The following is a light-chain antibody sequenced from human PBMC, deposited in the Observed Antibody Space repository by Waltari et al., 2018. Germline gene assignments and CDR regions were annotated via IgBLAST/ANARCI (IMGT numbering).Light chain of an antibody. CDR1: SGDIGGYNL. J-gene: IGLJ1*01. CDR2: EGN. V-gene: IGLV2-23*01. CDR3: SSYADSNICV. Sequence: QSALTQSASVQGYPGQSLTSPCTGTSGDIGGYNLVPWYQQHPGKAPKLMIYEGNKRPSGVSNRFSGSKSGNTASLTISGLQAEDEADYYCSSYADSNICVFGSGTKVTVL.